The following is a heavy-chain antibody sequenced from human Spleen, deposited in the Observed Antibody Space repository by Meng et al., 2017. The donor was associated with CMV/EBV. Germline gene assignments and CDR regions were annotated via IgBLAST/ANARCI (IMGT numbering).Heavy chain of an antibody. J-gene: IGHJ4*02. CDR3: ARDVRAVAVDY. D-gene: IGHD6-19*01. CDR2: ISAHNGNT. CDR1: GYTFTSYG. V-gene: IGHV1-18*01. Sequence: QVQLVQFGAEVKKPGASVKVSCKASGYTFTSYGISWVRQAPGQGLEWMGWISAHNGNTNYAQNLQGRVTMTTDTSTSTVYMELRSLRFDDTAVYYCARDVRAVAVDYWGQGTLVTVSS.